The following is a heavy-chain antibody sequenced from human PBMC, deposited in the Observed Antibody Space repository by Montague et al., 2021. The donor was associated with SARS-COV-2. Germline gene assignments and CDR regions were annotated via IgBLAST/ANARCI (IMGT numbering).Heavy chain of an antibody. J-gene: IGHJ4*02. Sequence: SVTVSCKASGYTFTKYGISWVRQAPGQGLEWMGWVRAYNGNTNYAKNFQGRVTMTTDTSTNTAYMELRGLRSDDTAVFYCARDEEYDTTAYVPLDYWGQGTLVTVSS. CDR1: GYTFTKYG. CDR2: VRAYNGNT. D-gene: IGHD2/OR15-2a*01. V-gene: IGHV1-18*01. CDR3: ARDEEYDTTAYVPLDY.